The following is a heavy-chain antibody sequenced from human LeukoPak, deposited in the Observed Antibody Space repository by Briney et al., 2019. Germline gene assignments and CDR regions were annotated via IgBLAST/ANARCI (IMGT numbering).Heavy chain of an antibody. CDR3: ACIAAADPFDY. Sequence: GGSLRLSCAASGFTFSSYGMHWVRQAPGKGLEWVAVIWHDGSNKQYADSVKGRFTISRDTSKNTLYLQINKLRAEDTAVYYCACIAAADPFDYWGQGTLVTVSS. J-gene: IGHJ4*02. CDR2: IWHDGSNK. D-gene: IGHD6-13*01. V-gene: IGHV3-33*08. CDR1: GFTFSSYG.